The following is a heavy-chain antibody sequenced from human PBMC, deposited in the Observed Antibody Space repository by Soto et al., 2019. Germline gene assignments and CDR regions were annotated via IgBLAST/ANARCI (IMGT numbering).Heavy chain of an antibody. V-gene: IGHV1-2*04. Sequence: GASVKVSCKDSGYTTTGYYMHWAQQAPGQGREWMGWINPNSGGTNYAQKFQGWVTMTRDTSISTAHMELSRLRSDDTAVYYCARGPGGIAVAANSDFDYWGQGTLFTVSS. D-gene: IGHD6-19*01. CDR2: INPNSGGT. CDR3: ARGPGGIAVAANSDFDY. CDR1: GYTTTGYY. J-gene: IGHJ4*02.